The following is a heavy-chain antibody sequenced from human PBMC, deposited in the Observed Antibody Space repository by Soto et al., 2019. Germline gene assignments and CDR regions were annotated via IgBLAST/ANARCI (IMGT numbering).Heavy chain of an antibody. V-gene: IGHV5-10-1*01. J-gene: IGHJ6*02. CDR1: GYSFTSYW. D-gene: IGHD2-2*01. CDR3: ATLPNKYCSSTSCYRPYYYYYGMDV. CDR2: IDPSYSYT. Sequence: GASLEISCKFSGYSFTSYWIVWVRHRPGKGLDLMGRIDPSYSYTNYSPSFQGHVTISADKSISTAYLQWSSLKASDTAMYYCATLPNKYCSSTSCYRPYYYYYGMDVWGQGTTVTVSS.